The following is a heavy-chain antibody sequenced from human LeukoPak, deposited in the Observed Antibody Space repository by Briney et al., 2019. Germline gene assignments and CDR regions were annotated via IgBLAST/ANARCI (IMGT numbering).Heavy chain of an antibody. D-gene: IGHD4-23*01. CDR3: ARAGYGGNSLFDY. CDR2: IYHSGST. V-gene: IGHV4-30-2*01. J-gene: IGHJ4*02. Sequence: PSQTLSLTCAVSGGSISSGGYSWSWIRQPPGKGLEWIGYIYHSGSTYYNPPLKSRVTISVDRSKNQFSLKLSSVTAADTAVYYCARAGYGGNSLFDYWGQGTLVTVSS. CDR1: GGSISSGGYS.